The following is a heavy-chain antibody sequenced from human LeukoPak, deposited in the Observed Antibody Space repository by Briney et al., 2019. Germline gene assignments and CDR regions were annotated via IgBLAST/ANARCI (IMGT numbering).Heavy chain of an antibody. CDR2: MNPNSGGA. CDR3: ARVAYGNSATHFDY. CDR1: GYTFTSYY. J-gene: IGHJ4*02. V-gene: IGHV1-2*06. Sequence: ASVKVSCKASGYTFTSYYMHWVRQAPGQGLEWMGRMNPNSGGADYAPKFQGRVSMTRETSIKTAYVELTRLQSDDTAMYYCARVAYGNSATHFDYWGQGTLVTVSS. D-gene: IGHD4-23*01.